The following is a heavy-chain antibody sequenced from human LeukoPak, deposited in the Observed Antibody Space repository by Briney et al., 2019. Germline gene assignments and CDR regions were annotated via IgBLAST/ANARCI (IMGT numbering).Heavy chain of an antibody. CDR2: IYWDDDK. CDR1: GFSLSTSGLG. Sequence: SGPTLVKPTQTLTLTCTFSGFSLSTSGLGVGWIRQPPGKALEWLALIYWDDDKRYSPPLKSRLTITKDTSKNQVVLTMTNMDPVDTATYYCAHYGSGLYYFDYWGQGTLVTVSS. D-gene: IGHD3-10*01. J-gene: IGHJ4*02. V-gene: IGHV2-5*02. CDR3: AHYGSGLYYFDY.